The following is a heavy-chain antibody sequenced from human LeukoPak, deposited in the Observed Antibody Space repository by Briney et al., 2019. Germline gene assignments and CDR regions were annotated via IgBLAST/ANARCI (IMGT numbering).Heavy chain of an antibody. Sequence: SETLSLTCTVSGGSINNYYWSWIRQPPGKGLEWIGYIYYSGSTNYNPSLRSRVTISVDTSKNQFSLKLSSVTAADMAMYYCARYLTGTATFDYWGQGALVTVSA. CDR3: ARYLTGTATFDY. J-gene: IGHJ4*02. V-gene: IGHV4-59*01. CDR1: GGSINNYY. CDR2: IYYSGST. D-gene: IGHD1-1*01.